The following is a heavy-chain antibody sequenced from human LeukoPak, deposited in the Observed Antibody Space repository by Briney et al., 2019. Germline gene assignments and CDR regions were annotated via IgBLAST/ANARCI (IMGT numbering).Heavy chain of an antibody. D-gene: IGHD1-14*01. V-gene: IGHV3-7*01. CDR2: IKKDGSEE. J-gene: IGHJ3*01. Sequence: SGGSLRLSCAASGFTLNSYLMSWVRQAPGRGLEWVANIKKDGSEENYLDSVKGRFTVSRDNAKNWLYLQMNSLRGEDTAVYYCARSNPNRNALDLWGQGTMVTISS. CDR1: GFTLNSYL. CDR3: ARSNPNRNALDL.